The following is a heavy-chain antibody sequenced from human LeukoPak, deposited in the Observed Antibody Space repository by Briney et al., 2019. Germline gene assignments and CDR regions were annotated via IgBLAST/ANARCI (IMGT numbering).Heavy chain of an antibody. J-gene: IGHJ4*02. CDR1: GGSISSYY. CDR2: IYTSGST. CDR3: ARDRRERFYYYDSSGYYYFDY. Sequence: PSETLSLTCTVSGGSISSYYWSWIRQPAGKGLEWIGRIYTSGSTNYNPSLKSRVTMSVDTSKNQFSLKLSSVTAADTAVYYCARDRRERFYYYDSSGYYYFDYWGQRTLVTVSS. V-gene: IGHV4-4*07. D-gene: IGHD3-22*01.